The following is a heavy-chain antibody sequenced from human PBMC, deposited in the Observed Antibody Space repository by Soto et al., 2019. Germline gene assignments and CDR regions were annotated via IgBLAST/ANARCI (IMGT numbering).Heavy chain of an antibody. CDR3: ARDLRRGGLPDAFDI. Sequence: EVQLVESGGGLVKPGGSLRLSCAASGFTFSGYSMNWVRQAPGKGLEWVSSISSGSSYIYYADSLKGRFTISRDNAKKSLYLQMNSLRAEDTAVYFCARDLRRGGLPDAFDIWGQGTMVTVSS. V-gene: IGHV3-21*01. CDR2: ISSGSSYI. J-gene: IGHJ3*02. D-gene: IGHD3-16*01. CDR1: GFTFSGYS.